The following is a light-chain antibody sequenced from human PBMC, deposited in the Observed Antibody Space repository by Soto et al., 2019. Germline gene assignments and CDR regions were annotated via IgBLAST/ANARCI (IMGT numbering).Light chain of an antibody. CDR1: NSNIGNNY. V-gene: IGLV1-51*01. CDR2: DNN. Sequence: QSALTQPPSVSAAPGQKVTISCSGSNSNIGNNYVSWYQQLPGTAPKLLIYDNNKRPSGIPDRFSGSKSGTSATLGITGLQAGDEADYYCGTWDSSLSAYVFGTGTKVTVL. J-gene: IGLJ1*01. CDR3: GTWDSSLSAYV.